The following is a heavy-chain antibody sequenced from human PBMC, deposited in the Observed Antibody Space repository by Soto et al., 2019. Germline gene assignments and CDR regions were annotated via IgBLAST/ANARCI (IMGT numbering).Heavy chain of an antibody. Sequence: QVLLVQSGPEVKKPGSSVKVSCKASGGTFNNYAINWVRQAPGKGLEWMGGIIPTFGTGNHAQKFQGRVTITAAETTTTAYMEPNSLRSGDTAIYYCASFDGTLVRGGRSSPYEMDVWGQGTTVIVSS. J-gene: IGHJ6*02. CDR3: ASFDGTLVRGGRSSPYEMDV. V-gene: IGHV1-69*01. CDR1: GGTFNNYA. D-gene: IGHD3-10*01. CDR2: IIPTFGTG.